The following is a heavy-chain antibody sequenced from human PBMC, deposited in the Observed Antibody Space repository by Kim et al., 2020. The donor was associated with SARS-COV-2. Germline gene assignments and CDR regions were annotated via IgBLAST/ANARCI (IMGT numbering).Heavy chain of an antibody. CDR1: GDSISNTTYY. CDR3: AGQLRVTGTGGFNRPYFDF. J-gene: IGHJ4*02. D-gene: IGHD3-16*01. Sequence: SETLSLTCIVSGDSISNTTYYWGWIRQPPEKGLEWIASIYYSGTTYFNPSLKSRVTVSVHTSNNQFSLKLNSVTAADTAVYYCAGQLRVTGTGGFNRPYFDFWGQGTLVTVSS. V-gene: IGHV4-39*01. CDR2: IYYSGTT.